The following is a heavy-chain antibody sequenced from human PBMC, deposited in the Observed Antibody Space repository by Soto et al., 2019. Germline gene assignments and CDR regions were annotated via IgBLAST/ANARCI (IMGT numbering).Heavy chain of an antibody. J-gene: IGHJ4*02. D-gene: IGHD3-22*01. CDR3: ARQISDRSGYYYAY. Sequence: QMQLQESGPGLVKPSETLSLTCTVSGGSISSSSYYWGWLRKPPGQGLEWLGTIYSLGNTYYNPSLKSRVTISVDKSKSQVFLKLSSVTAPDTAGYYCARQISDRSGYYYAYWGQGTLVTVSS. CDR1: GGSISSSSYY. CDR2: IYSLGNT. V-gene: IGHV4-39*01.